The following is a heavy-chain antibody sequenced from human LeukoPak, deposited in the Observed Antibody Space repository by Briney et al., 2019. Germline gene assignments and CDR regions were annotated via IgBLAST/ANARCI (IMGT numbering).Heavy chain of an antibody. V-gene: IGHV1-69*06. CDR1: GGTFSSYA. Sequence: SVKVSCKASGGTFSSYAISWVRQAPGQGLEWMGGIIPIFGTANYAQKFQGRVTITADKSTSTAYMELSSLRSEDTAVYYCARDRRIAAAGTPSRFDYWGQGTLVTVSS. CDR2: IIPIFGTA. J-gene: IGHJ4*02. CDR3: ARDRRIAAAGTPSRFDY. D-gene: IGHD6-13*01.